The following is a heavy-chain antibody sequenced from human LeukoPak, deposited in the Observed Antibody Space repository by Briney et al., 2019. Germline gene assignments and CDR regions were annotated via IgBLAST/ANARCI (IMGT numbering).Heavy chain of an antibody. CDR1: GFTVSSNY. D-gene: IGHD1-20*01. CDR2: IYSGGST. CDR3: ARKSGYNWNDVGYYGMDV. V-gene: IGHV3-53*01. Sequence: GGSLRLSCAASGFTVSSNYMSWVRPAPGKGLEGVSVIYSGGSTYYADSVKGRFTISRDNSKNTLYLQMNSLGAEDTAVYYCARKSGYNWNDVGYYGMDVWGQGPTVTVSS. J-gene: IGHJ6*02.